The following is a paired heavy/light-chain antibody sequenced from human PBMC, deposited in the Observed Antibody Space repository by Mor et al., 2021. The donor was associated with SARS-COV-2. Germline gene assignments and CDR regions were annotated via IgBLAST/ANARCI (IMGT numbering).Heavy chain of an antibody. D-gene: IGHD3-10*01. CDR1: GGSIGSYY. J-gene: IGHJ6*02. CDR2: MYFDGGA. Sequence: QVHLQESGPGLVKPSETLSLTCTVSGGSIGSYYWSWIRQPPGKGLEWIGYMYFDGGANYNPSLSGRVSISVDRSRNQFSLELSSVTAADTAVYYCARDSAGRYLGSGTYKSFGMDVWGQGTTVTVSS. V-gene: IGHV4-59*01. CDR3: ARDSAGRYLGSGTYKSFGMDV.
Light chain of an antibody. CDR2: RSD. J-gene: IGLJ2*01. V-gene: IGLV1-47*01. CDR3: AAWDDSLSGVL. CDR1: SSNIGTNY. Sequence: QSVLTQPPSASATPGQRVTISCSGGSSNIGTNYVYWYQQLPGTAPKLLIYRSDQRPSGVPDRFSGSKSGTSASLAISGLRSEDEADYYCAAWDDSLSGVLFGGGTKLTVL.